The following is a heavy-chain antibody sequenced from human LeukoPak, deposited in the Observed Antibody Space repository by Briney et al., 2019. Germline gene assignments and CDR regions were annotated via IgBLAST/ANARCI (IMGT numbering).Heavy chain of an antibody. V-gene: IGHV4-59*08. J-gene: IGHJ1*01. Sequence: SETLSRTCSVSGASTRLNYWSWIRQPPGKGLEWIGYVSNGGATDYNPSLQGRVTMSVDTSKNHFYLALTSVTAADTAIYFCTRHFSVTMIRDWGQGILITVSS. CDR1: GASTRLNY. CDR2: VSNGGAT. D-gene: IGHD3-10*01. CDR3: TRHFSVTMIRD.